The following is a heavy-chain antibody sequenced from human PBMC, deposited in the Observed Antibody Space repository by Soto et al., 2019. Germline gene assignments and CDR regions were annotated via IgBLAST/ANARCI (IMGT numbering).Heavy chain of an antibody. CDR1: GFTFSSYW. D-gene: IGHD5-12*01. J-gene: IGHJ3*02. CDR3: ARRKAGERGYSGYDAFDI. Sequence: GGSLRLSCAASGFTFSSYWMHWVRQAPGKGLVWVSRINSDGSSTSYADSVKGRFTISRDNAKNTLYLQMNSLRAEDTAVYYCARRKAGERGYSGYDAFDIWGQGTMVTVSS. CDR2: INSDGSST. V-gene: IGHV3-74*01.